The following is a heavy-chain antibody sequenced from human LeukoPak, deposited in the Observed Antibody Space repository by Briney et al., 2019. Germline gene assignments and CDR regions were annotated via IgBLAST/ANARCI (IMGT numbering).Heavy chain of an antibody. V-gene: IGHV4-59*01. CDR1: GGSISSYY. D-gene: IGHD6-13*01. CDR3: ARGKGTAAAVFVY. Sequence: PSETLSLTCTVSGGSISSYYWSWIRQPPGKGLEWIGYIYYSGSADYNPSLKSRVSISVDTSKNQFSLKLSSVTAADTAVYYCARGKGTAAAVFVYWGQGTLVTVSS. CDR2: IYYSGSA. J-gene: IGHJ4*02.